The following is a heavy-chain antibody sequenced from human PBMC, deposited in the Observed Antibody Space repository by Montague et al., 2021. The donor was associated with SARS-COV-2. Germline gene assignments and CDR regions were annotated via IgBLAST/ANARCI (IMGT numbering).Heavy chain of an antibody. D-gene: IGHD6-13*01. J-gene: IGHJ4*02. CDR2: IYYSGNA. Sequence: SETLSLTCTVSGDSISGSGYYWGWIRQPPGKGLEWIATIYYSGNAYYNRSLKSRVTISVDTSTSQFSLKLSAVTAADTAVYYCARLLLPASGSFDGFYFDFWGQGALVTVSS. CDR3: ARLLLPASGSFDGFYFDF. CDR1: GDSISGSGYY. V-gene: IGHV4-39*01.